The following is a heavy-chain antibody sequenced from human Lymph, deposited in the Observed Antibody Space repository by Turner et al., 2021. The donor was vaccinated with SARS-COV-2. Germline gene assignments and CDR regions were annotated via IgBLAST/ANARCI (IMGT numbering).Heavy chain of an antibody. Sequence: EVQLVESGGGVVQPGGSLRLSCAASGFTFDDYAMHWVLQAPGKGLEWVSLISGDGGSTYYADSVKGRFTISRDDSKNSLYLQINSLRTEDTALYYCAKEGLSGRRLQFVPYFAYWGQGTLVSVSS. CDR3: AKEGLSGRRLQFVPYFAY. CDR2: ISGDGGST. J-gene: IGHJ4*02. V-gene: IGHV3-43*02. CDR1: GFTFDDYA. D-gene: IGHD5-12*01.